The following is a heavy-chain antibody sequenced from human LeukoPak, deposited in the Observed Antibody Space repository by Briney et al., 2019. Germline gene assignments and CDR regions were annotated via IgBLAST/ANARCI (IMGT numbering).Heavy chain of an antibody. CDR3: AKEQRVFRYYYMDV. Sequence: GGSLRLSCAASGFTFSSYGMHWVRQAPGKGLEWVAFIRYDGSNKYYADSVKGRFTISGDNSKNTLYLQMNSLRAEDTAVYYCAKEQRVFRYYYMDVWGKGTMVTISS. V-gene: IGHV3-30*02. J-gene: IGHJ6*03. D-gene: IGHD2-21*01. CDR1: GFTFSSYG. CDR2: IRYDGSNK.